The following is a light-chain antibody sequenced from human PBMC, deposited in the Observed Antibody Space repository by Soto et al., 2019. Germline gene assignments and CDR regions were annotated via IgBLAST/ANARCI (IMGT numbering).Light chain of an antibody. CDR2: RNN. Sequence: QSVLTQPPSASGTPGQRVTISCSGSSSNIGSNYVYWYQQLPGTAPKLLIYRNNQRPSGVPDRFSGSKSGTSAPLAISGLRSEDEADYYCAAWDDSLSGQVVFGGGTKVTVL. CDR3: AAWDDSLSGQVV. V-gene: IGLV1-47*01. CDR1: SSNIGSNY. J-gene: IGLJ2*01.